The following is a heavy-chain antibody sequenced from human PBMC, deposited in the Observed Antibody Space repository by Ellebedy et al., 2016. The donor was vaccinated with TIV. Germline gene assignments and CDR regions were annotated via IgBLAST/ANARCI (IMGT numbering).Heavy chain of an antibody. CDR2: ISGSGGST. D-gene: IGHD1-26*01. V-gene: IGHV3-23*01. J-gene: IGHJ4*02. Sequence: GESLKISXAASGFTFSSYAMSWVRQAPGKGLEWVSAISGSGGSTYYADSVKGRFTISRDNSKNTLYLQMNSLRAEDTAVYYCAKDRGDKVGATHDYWGQGTLVTVSS. CDR1: GFTFSSYA. CDR3: AKDRGDKVGATHDY.